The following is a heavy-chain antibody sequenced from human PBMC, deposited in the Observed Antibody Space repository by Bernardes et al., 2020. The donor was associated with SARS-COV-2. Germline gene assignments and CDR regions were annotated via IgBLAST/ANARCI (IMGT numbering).Heavy chain of an antibody. CDR2: IYLGDSDT. D-gene: IGHD3-3*01. V-gene: IGHV5-51*01. CDR1: GYSFTSYW. J-gene: IGHJ5*02. CDR3: ASAPSGSYNWFDP. Sequence: GESRTISCKGSGYSFTSYWIGWVRQMPGTGLEWMGIIYLGDSDTRYSPSFQGQVTISADKSISTAYLQWSSLKASDTAMYYCASAPSGSYNWFDPWGQGTLVTVSS.